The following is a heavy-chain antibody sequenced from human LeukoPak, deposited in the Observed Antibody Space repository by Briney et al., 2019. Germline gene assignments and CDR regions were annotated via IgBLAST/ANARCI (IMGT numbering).Heavy chain of an antibody. Sequence: SVKVSCKASGGTFNSYAISWVRQAPGQGLEWMGRIIPIFGIANYAQKFQGRVTITRDTSASTAYMELSSLRSEDTAVYYCAREVTTVTFFDYWGQGALVTVSS. D-gene: IGHD4-17*01. J-gene: IGHJ4*02. CDR3: AREVTTVTFFDY. CDR2: IIPIFGIA. CDR1: GGTFNSYA. V-gene: IGHV1-69*04.